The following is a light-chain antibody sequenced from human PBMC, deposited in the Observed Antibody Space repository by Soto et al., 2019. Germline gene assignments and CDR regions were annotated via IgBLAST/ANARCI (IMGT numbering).Light chain of an antibody. V-gene: IGLV1-51*01. CDR3: GTWDSSLSAGM. Sequence: QSVLTQPPSVSAAPGQKVTISCSGTSSNIGNNYVSWYLHLPGTAPKLLIYDNNKRPSGIPDRFSGSKSGTSATLGITGLQTGDEADYYCGTWDSSLSAGMFGGGTKLTVL. CDR2: DNN. J-gene: IGLJ3*02. CDR1: SSNIGNNY.